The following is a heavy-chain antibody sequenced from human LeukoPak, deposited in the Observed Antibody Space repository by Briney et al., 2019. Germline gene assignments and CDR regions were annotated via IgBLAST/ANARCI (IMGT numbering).Heavy chain of an antibody. CDR3: ASTPPRYLGYFDY. CDR2: IYSGGST. D-gene: IGHD3-9*01. Sequence: AGGSLRLSCAASGFTVSYNYMSWVRQAPGKWLEWVSVIYSGGSTYYADSVKGRFTISRDNSKNTLYFQMNSLRAEDTAVYYCASTPPRYLGYFDYWGQGTLVTVSS. V-gene: IGHV3-53*01. J-gene: IGHJ4*02. CDR1: GFTVSYNY.